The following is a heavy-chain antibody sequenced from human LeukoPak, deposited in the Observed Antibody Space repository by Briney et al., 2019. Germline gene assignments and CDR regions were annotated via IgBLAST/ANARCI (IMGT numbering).Heavy chain of an antibody. Sequence: PSEPLSLTCAVYGGSFSGYYWSWIRQPPGKGLEWIGEINHSGSTNYNPSLKRRVTISVDTSKNQFSLKLSSVTAADTAVYYCARNSPTVYCSSTSCYGDIDYWGQGTLVTVSS. J-gene: IGHJ4*02. CDR3: ARNSPTVYCSSTSCYGDIDY. CDR2: INHSGST. CDR1: GGSFSGYY. D-gene: IGHD2-2*01. V-gene: IGHV4-34*01.